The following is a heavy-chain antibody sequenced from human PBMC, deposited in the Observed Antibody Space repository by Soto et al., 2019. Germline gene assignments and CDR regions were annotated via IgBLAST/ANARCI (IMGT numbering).Heavy chain of an antibody. CDR2: IYSGGST. Sequence: EVQLVESGGGLVQPGGSLRLSCAASGFTVSSNYMSWVRQAPGKGLEWVSVIYSGGSTYYADSVKGRFTISRDNSKNTMYLPMNSLRAEDMAVYYCARGGGPTLRYFDWLLSDAFDIWGQGPMVTVSS. CDR1: GFTVSSNY. V-gene: IGHV3-66*01. D-gene: IGHD3-9*01. J-gene: IGHJ3*02. CDR3: ARGGGPTLRYFDWLLSDAFDI.